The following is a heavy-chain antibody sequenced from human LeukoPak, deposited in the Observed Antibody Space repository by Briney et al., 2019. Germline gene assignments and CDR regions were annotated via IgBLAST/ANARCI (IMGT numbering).Heavy chain of an antibody. Sequence: GGSRRLSCAASGFIFSSYSMNWVRQAPGKGLEWVSYISSIGSTIYYADSVKGRLTISRDNANSSLYLQMNSLRAEDTAVYYCVSSPSAYYYGSGSYSWGQGTLVTVSS. D-gene: IGHD3-10*01. V-gene: IGHV3-48*01. J-gene: IGHJ5*02. CDR2: ISSIGSTI. CDR1: GFIFSSYS. CDR3: VSSPSAYYYGSGSYS.